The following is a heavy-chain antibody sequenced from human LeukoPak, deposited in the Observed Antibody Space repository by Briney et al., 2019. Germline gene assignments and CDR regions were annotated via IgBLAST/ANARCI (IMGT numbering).Heavy chain of an antibody. Sequence: GSLRLSCAASGFTFSSYWMSWVRQAPGKGLEWIGSIYHSGSTYYNPSLKSRVTISVDTSKNQFSLKLSSVTAADTAVYYCARYYDSSGHLDYWGQGTLVTVSS. CDR1: GFTFSSYW. V-gene: IGHV4-38-2*01. CDR3: ARYYDSSGHLDY. J-gene: IGHJ4*02. CDR2: IYHSGST. D-gene: IGHD3-22*01.